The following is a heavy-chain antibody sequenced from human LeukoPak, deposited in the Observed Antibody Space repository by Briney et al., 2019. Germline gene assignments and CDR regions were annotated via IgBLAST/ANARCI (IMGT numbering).Heavy chain of an antibody. CDR2: FDPEDGET. D-gene: IGHD1-1*01. J-gene: IGHJ5*02. CDR3: ATGLVLERRVWFDP. CDR1: GYTLTELS. Sequence: GASVKVSCKVSGYTLTELSMHWVRQAPGKGLEWMGGFDPEDGETIYAQKFQGRVTMTADTSTDTAYMELSSLRSEDTAVYYCATGLVLERRVWFDPWGQGTLVTVSS. V-gene: IGHV1-24*01.